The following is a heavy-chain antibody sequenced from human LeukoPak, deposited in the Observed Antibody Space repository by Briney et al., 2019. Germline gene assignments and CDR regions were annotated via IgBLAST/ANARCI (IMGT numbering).Heavy chain of an antibody. D-gene: IGHD6-13*01. V-gene: IGHV4-59*01. CDR2: IYYSGST. CDR3: ARDPSAGYGWFDP. J-gene: IGHJ5*02. CDR1: GGSISSYY. Sequence: SETLSLTCTVSGGSISSYYWSWIRQPPGKGLEWIGYIYYSGSTNYNPSLKSRVTISVDTSKNQFSLKLSSVTAADTAVYYCARDPSAGYGWFDPWGQGTLVTVSS.